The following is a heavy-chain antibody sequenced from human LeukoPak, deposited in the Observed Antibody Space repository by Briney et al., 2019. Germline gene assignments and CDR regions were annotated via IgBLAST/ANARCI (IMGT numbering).Heavy chain of an antibody. J-gene: IGHJ3*02. CDR1: GFTFSSYA. V-gene: IGHV3-23*01. CDR2: FSASGGST. D-gene: IGHD3-22*01. Sequence: PGGSLRLSCAASGFTFSSYAMNWVRQAPGKGLEWVSGFSASGGSTYYADSVKGRFTISRDNSNNTLYLQMNSLRADDTAVYYCALRDYYDSSAYWGAFDIWGQGTMVTVSS. CDR3: ALRDYYDSSAYWGAFDI.